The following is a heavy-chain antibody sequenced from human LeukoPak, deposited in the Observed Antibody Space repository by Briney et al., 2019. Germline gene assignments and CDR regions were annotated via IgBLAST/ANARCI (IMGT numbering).Heavy chain of an antibody. D-gene: IGHD6-6*01. V-gene: IGHV3-66*01. CDR1: GFTVSSNY. J-gene: IGHJ4*02. CDR2: IYYGSTGI. Sequence: GGSLRLSCAASGFTVSSNYMSWVRQVQGKGLEWVSVIYYGSTGIHYADSVKGRFTISRDDSKNTLYLQMDSLRAEDTGVYYCASLRSSSPAQVYWGQGTLVTVSS. CDR3: ASLRSSSPAQVY.